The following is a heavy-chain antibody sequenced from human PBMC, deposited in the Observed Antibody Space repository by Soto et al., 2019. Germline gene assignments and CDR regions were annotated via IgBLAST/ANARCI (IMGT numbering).Heavy chain of an antibody. CDR3: ARELQGLYYFDF. D-gene: IGHD4-4*01. CDR1: GYSFTSYA. J-gene: IGHJ4*02. Sequence: PSVKVSCKTSGYSFTSYAMHWVRQAPGQRLEWLGWINADNGDTKYSQKFSGRVTITRDTSANTAFMELSSLRSEDTAMYYCARELQGLYYFDFWGQGTLVTV. CDR2: INADNGDT. V-gene: IGHV1-3*01.